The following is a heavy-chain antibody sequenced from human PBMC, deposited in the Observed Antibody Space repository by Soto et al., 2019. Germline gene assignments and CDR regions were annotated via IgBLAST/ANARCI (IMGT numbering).Heavy chain of an antibody. CDR1: GFTFRSYA. CDR2: IGESGTPT. D-gene: IGHD2-2*01. V-gene: IGHV3-23*01. Sequence: PGGSLRLSCAAPGFTFRSYAMKWVRQAPGKGLEWVSLIGESGTPTYYADSVKGRFTISRDNSGNTLFLEMYSLRAEDTAVYYCARYIPGVRYYGMDVWGQGTTVTVSS. J-gene: IGHJ6*02. CDR3: ARYIPGVRYYGMDV.